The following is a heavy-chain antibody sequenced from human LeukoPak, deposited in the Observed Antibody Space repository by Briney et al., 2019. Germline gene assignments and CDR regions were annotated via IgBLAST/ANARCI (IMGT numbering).Heavy chain of an antibody. CDR3: ARDFGSAAAIYEY. V-gene: IGHV3-7*01. J-gene: IGHJ4*02. Sequence: GGSLRLSCATSGFTFTNYWMTWVRQAPGKGLEWVANINQNGVEVYYVESVKGRFTISRASGRNSLFLQMNSLRAEDTAVYYCARDFGSAAAIYEYWGQGTLVTVSS. D-gene: IGHD6-13*01. CDR2: INQNGVEV. CDR1: GFTFTNYW.